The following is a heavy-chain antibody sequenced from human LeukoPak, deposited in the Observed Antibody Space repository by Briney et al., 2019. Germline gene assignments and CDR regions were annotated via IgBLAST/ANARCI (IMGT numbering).Heavy chain of an antibody. Sequence: PGGSLRLSCAASGFTFSSYGMHWVRQAPGKGLEWVSSISSSSSYIYYADSVKGRFTISRDNAKNSLYLQMNSLRAEDTAVYYCARVVWITGTTAFDYWGQGTLVTVSS. CDR3: ARVVWITGTTAFDY. CDR1: GFTFSSYG. D-gene: IGHD1-20*01. J-gene: IGHJ4*02. CDR2: ISSSSSYI. V-gene: IGHV3-21*01.